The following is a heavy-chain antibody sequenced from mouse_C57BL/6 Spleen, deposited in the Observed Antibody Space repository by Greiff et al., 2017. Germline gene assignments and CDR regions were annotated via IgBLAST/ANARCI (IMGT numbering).Heavy chain of an antibody. CDR1: GYTFTSYW. J-gene: IGHJ1*03. CDR3: ARRLPRDFDV. CDR2: IDPSDSYT. Sequence: QVQLQQPGAELVRPGTSVKLSCKASGYTFTSYWMHWVKQRPGQGLEWIGVIDPSDSYTNYNQKFKGKATLTVDTSSSTAYMQLSSLTSEDSAVYYCARRLPRDFDVWGTGTTVTVSS. D-gene: IGHD5-5*01. V-gene: IGHV1-59*01.